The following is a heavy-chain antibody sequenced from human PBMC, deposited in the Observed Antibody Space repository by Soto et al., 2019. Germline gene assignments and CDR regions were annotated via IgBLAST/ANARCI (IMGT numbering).Heavy chain of an antibody. D-gene: IGHD2-2*01. CDR1: GFTFSSYS. CDR2: ISSSSSYI. J-gene: IGHJ6*02. CDR3: ARVTFVVVPAALLYYGMDV. V-gene: IGHV3-21*01. Sequence: SGGSLRLSCAASGFTFSSYSMNWVRQAPGKGLEWVSSISSSSSYIYYADSVKGRFTISRDNAKNSLYLQMNSLRAEDTAVYYCARVTFVVVPAALLYYGMDVWGQGTTVTVSS.